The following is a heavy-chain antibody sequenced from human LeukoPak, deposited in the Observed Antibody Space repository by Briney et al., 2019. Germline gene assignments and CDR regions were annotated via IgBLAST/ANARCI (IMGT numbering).Heavy chain of an antibody. J-gene: IGHJ4*02. V-gene: IGHV3-48*03. CDR2: ISNSGHSV. CDR3: TGRLVEDY. CDR1: GFTFSSYE. D-gene: IGHD6-19*01. Sequence: GGSLRLSCAASGFTFSSYEMNWARQAPGKGLERVSYISNSGHSVYYADSVQGRFTISRDNTKNSLYLQMNSLRAEDTAVYYCTGRLVEDYWGQGTLVTVSS.